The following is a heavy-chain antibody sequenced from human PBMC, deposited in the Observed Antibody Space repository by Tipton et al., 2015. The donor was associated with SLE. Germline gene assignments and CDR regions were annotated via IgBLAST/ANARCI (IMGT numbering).Heavy chain of an antibody. Sequence: TLSLTCTVSGGSISSGSYYWSWIRQPAGKGLEWIGRIYTSGSTNYNPSLKSRVTISVDTSKNQFSLKLSSVTAADTAVYYCARDEEGAWNPWGQGTLVTVSS. V-gene: IGHV4-61*02. CDR3: ARDEEGAWNP. J-gene: IGHJ5*02. D-gene: IGHD3-16*01. CDR2: IYTSGST. CDR1: GGSISSGSYY.